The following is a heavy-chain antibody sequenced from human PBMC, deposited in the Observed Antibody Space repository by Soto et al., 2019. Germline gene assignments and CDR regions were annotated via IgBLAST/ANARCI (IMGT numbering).Heavy chain of an antibody. CDR1: GGSISSYY. D-gene: IGHD2-15*01. Sequence: SETLSLTCTVSGGSISSYYWSWIRQPPGKGLEWIGYIYYSGSTNYNPSLKSRVTISVDTSKNQFSLKLSSVTAADTAVYYCARHGAGYCSGGSCYRNYYYYYYMDVWGKGTTVTVSS. CDR3: ARHGAGYCSGGSCYRNYYYYYYMDV. J-gene: IGHJ6*03. CDR2: IYYSGST. V-gene: IGHV4-59*08.